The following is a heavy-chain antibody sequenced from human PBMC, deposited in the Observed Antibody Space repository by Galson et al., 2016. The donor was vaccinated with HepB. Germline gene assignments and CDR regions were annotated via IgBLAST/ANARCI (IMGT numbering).Heavy chain of an antibody. V-gene: IGHV3-74*01. CDR3: HVWFGESRYGVDV. Sequence: SLRLSCAASGFTSSSYWMHWARQAPGKGLVWVSRISSDGSKTTYADSVKGRFTISRENAKNTLSLQMNSLRVEDTAVYYCHVWFGESRYGVDVWGQGTTVTVSS. D-gene: IGHD3-10*01. J-gene: IGHJ6*02. CDR1: GFTSSSYW. CDR2: ISSDGSKT.